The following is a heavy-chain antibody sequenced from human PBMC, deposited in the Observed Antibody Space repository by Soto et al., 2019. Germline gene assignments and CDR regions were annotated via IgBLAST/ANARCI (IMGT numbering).Heavy chain of an antibody. CDR1: GFTFSSFE. Sequence: PGGSLRLSCAASGFTFSSFEMNWFRQAPGKGLEWVSYINSGGTNRYYADSVKGRFTISRDDAKNSLFLQMNSLRAEDTAVYYCARIGITGTSKDYWGQGTLVTVSS. V-gene: IGHV3-48*03. D-gene: IGHD1-7*01. J-gene: IGHJ4*02. CDR2: INSGGTNR. CDR3: ARIGITGTSKDY.